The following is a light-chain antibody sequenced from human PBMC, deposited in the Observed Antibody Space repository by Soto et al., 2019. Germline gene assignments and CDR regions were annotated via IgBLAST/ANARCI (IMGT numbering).Light chain of an antibody. J-gene: IGLJ1*01. CDR1: KRDVGSNTL. CDR3: CSFAGSSSYV. CDR2: EGT. Sequence: QSVLTQPASVSGSPSQSITISCTGTKRDVGSNTLVSWYQQHPGNATKLIFYEGTKRPSGVSYRFSGSKSGNTASLTISGLQVEEEADYHCCSFAGSSSYVFGTGTKFTV. V-gene: IGLV2-23*01.